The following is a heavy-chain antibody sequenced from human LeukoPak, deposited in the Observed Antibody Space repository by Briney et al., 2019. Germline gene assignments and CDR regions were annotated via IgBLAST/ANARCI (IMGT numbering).Heavy chain of an antibody. D-gene: IGHD3-16*02. CDR1: GGSISTSSYY. Sequence: PSETLSLTCTVSGGSISTSSYYWGWIRQSPVKGLEWIGNLDFSGRTNYNPSLKSRVTLSIDTSQTQFSLRLTSVTAADTAVYYCVTSVTVTFTPPAYWGRGALVTVSS. CDR3: VTSVTVTFTPPAY. CDR2: LDFSGRT. V-gene: IGHV4-39*07. J-gene: IGHJ4*02.